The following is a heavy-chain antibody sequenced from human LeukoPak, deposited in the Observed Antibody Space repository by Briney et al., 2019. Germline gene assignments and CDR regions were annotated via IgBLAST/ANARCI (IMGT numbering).Heavy chain of an antibody. CDR1: GFTFSSYG. J-gene: IGHJ4*02. V-gene: IGHV3-30*18. D-gene: IGHD2-15*01. CDR2: ISYDGSNK. CDR3: AKDRVYCSGGSCYGEYFDY. Sequence: GSLRLSCAASGFTFSSYGMHWVRQAPGKGLEWVAVISYDGSNKYYADSVKGRFTISRDNSKNTLYLQMNSLRAEDTAVYYCAKDRVYCSGGSCYGEYFDYWGQGTLVTVSS.